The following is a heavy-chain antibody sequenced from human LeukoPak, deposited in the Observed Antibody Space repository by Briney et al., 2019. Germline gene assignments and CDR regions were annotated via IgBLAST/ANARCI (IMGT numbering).Heavy chain of an antibody. D-gene: IGHD4-17*01. J-gene: IGHJ4*02. V-gene: IGHV4-39*07. Sequence: PSETLSLTCTVSGGSISSSSYYWGWIRQPPGKGLEWLGSIYYSGITYYNPSLKSRVTISVDTSKYQFSLKVDSVTAADMAVYYCARGPMGGDYIPFDYWGQGTLVTVSS. CDR1: GGSISSSSYY. CDR2: IYYSGIT. CDR3: ARGPMGGDYIPFDY.